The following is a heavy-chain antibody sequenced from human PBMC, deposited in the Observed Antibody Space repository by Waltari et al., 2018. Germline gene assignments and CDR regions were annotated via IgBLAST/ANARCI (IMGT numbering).Heavy chain of an antibody. Sequence: QVQLQESGPGLVKPSETLSLTCSVPGGPIRSYYWSWIRQTAGKGLEWIGRLYSTGYTNYNPSLKSRVTMSVDTSKNQVSLKLDSVTAADTALYYCARGYGAGSYNAFDIWGQGTKVIVSS. V-gene: IGHV4-4*07. D-gene: IGHD3-10*01. CDR2: LYSTGYT. J-gene: IGHJ3*02. CDR1: GGPIRSYY. CDR3: ARGYGAGSYNAFDI.